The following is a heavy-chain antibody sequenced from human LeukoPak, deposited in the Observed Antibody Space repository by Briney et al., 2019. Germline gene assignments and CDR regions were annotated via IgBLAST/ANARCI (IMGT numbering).Heavy chain of an antibody. Sequence: PSETLSLTCTVSGGSISSYYWSWIRQPPGKGLEWIGYIYYSGSTNYNPSLKSRVTISVDTSKNQFSLKLSSVTAADTAVYYCARTLGIAVAGPAGYFQHWGQGTLVTVSS. D-gene: IGHD6-19*01. CDR3: ARTLGIAVAGPAGYFQH. CDR1: GGSISSYY. V-gene: IGHV4-59*01. CDR2: IYYSGST. J-gene: IGHJ1*01.